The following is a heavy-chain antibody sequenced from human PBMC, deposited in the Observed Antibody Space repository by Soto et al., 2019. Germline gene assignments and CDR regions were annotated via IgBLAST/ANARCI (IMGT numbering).Heavy chain of an antibody. CDR1: GGTFGSYG. Sequence: QVHLVQSGAEVKKPGSSVTVSCKASGGTFGSYGISWVRQAPAQGLEWMGGIIPIFGSPTYAQKFQGRVTITAGESTSTVYMELSSLRSEDTAVYYCAREGFSGSYFAYWGQGTLVTVSS. J-gene: IGHJ4*02. CDR3: AREGFSGSYFAY. CDR2: IIPIFGSP. D-gene: IGHD1-26*01. V-gene: IGHV1-69*01.